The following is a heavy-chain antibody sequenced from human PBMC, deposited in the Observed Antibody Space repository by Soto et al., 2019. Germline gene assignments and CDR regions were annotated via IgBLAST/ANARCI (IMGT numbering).Heavy chain of an antibody. Sequence: SETLSLTCTVSGGSISSYYWSWIRQPAGKGLEWIGRIYTSGSTNYNPTLKSRVTMAVDTSKNQFSLKLSSVTAADTAVYYCARPSSGSYWTDAFDIWGQGTMVTVSS. V-gene: IGHV4-4*07. J-gene: IGHJ3*02. CDR2: IYTSGST. D-gene: IGHD1-26*01. CDR1: GGSISSYY. CDR3: ARPSSGSYWTDAFDI.